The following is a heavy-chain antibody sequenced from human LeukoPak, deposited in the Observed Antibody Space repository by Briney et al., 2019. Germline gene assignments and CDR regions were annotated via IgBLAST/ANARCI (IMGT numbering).Heavy chain of an antibody. CDR1: GGSISGYY. CDR3: ASSTPPYWYFDL. CDR2: IYYSGST. Sequence: PSETLSLTCTVSGGSISGYYWSWIRQPPGKGLEWIGYIYYSGSTNYNPSLKSRVTISVDTSKNQFSLKLSSVTAADTAVYYRASSTPPYWYFDLWGRGTLVTVSS. V-gene: IGHV4-59*01. J-gene: IGHJ2*01.